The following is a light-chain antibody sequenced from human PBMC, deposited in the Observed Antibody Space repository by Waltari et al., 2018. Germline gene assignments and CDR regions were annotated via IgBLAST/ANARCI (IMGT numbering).Light chain of an antibody. CDR2: RNS. J-gene: IGLJ2*01. V-gene: IGLV1-40*01. Sequence: QSVLTQPPSVSGAPGQRVTISCTGSSSNIRAGYDVHWYQQLPGTAPKLLIFRNSNRPSGVPDRISGSKSGTSGSLAITGLQAEDEADYYCQSYDSSLSDSIFGGGTKLTVL. CDR3: QSYDSSLSDSI. CDR1: SSNIRAGYD.